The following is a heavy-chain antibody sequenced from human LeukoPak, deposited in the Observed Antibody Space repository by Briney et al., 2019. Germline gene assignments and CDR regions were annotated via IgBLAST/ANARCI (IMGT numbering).Heavy chain of an antibody. Sequence: SETLSLTCTVPGYSISSGYYWGWIRQPPGKGLEWIGSIYHSGSTYYNPSLKSRVTISVDTSKNQFSLKLSSVTAADTAVYYCARDERSGYCSSTSCSDFDYWGQGTLVTVSS. CDR3: ARDERSGYCSSTSCSDFDY. J-gene: IGHJ4*02. CDR1: GYSISSGYY. CDR2: IYHSGST. D-gene: IGHD2-2*01. V-gene: IGHV4-38-2*02.